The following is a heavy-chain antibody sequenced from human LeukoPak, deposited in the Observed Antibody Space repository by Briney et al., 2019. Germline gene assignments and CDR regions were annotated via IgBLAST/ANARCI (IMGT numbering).Heavy chain of an antibody. V-gene: IGHV1-69*13. J-gene: IGHJ3*02. CDR1: GGTFSSYA. CDR3: ARGGRSGYRNDAFDI. CDR2: IIPIFGTA. Sequence: SVKVSCKASGGTFSSYAISWVRQAPGQGLEWMGGIIPIFGTANYAQKFQGRVTITADESTSTAYLELSSLRSEDTAVYYCARGGRSGYRNDAFDIWGQGTMVTVSS. D-gene: IGHD5-18*01.